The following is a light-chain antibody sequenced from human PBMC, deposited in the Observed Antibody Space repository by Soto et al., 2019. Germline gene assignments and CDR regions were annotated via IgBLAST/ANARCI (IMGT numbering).Light chain of an antibody. V-gene: IGLV2-8*01. J-gene: IGLJ1*01. Sequence: LTQPPSAPGSPGQSVTISCTGTSSDVGGYNFVSWYQQHPGKAPKLMIYEVSKRPSGVPDRFSGSKSGNTASLTVSGLQAEDEADYYCSSYAATNNIVFGIGTKVTVL. CDR1: SSDVGGYNF. CDR2: EVS. CDR3: SSYAATNNIV.